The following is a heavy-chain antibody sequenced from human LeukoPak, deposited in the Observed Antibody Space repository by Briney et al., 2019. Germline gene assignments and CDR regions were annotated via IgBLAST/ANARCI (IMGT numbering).Heavy chain of an antibody. CDR1: GFTFSSYW. Sequence: QPGGSLRLSCAASGFTFSSYWMSWVRQAPGKGLEWVANIKQDGSEKYYVDSVKGRFTISRDNAKNSLYLQMNSLRAEDTAVYYCARGVNLEWLLYRHYYMDVWGKGTTVAVSS. CDR2: IKQDGSEK. J-gene: IGHJ6*03. D-gene: IGHD3-3*01. V-gene: IGHV3-7*03. CDR3: ARGVNLEWLLYRHYYMDV.